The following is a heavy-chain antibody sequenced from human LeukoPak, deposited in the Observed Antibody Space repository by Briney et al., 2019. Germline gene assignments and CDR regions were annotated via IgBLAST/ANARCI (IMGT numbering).Heavy chain of an antibody. Sequence: PGGSLRLSCAASGFTLSSYSMNWVRQAPGKGLEWVSYISSSSSTIYYADSVKGRFTISKDNAKNSLYLQMNSLRAEDTAVYYCARDIAVALDYWGQGTLVTVSS. CDR3: ARDIAVALDY. CDR2: ISSSSSTI. J-gene: IGHJ4*02. CDR1: GFTLSSYS. D-gene: IGHD6-19*01. V-gene: IGHV3-48*01.